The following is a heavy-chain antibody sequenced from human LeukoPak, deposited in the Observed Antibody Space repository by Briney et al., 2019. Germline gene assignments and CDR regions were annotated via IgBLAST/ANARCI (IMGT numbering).Heavy chain of an antibody. D-gene: IGHD1-26*01. CDR2: IYPGDSDT. J-gene: IGHJ4*02. V-gene: IGHV5-51*01. CDR1: GYIFTSYW. Sequence: GESLQISCKGSGYIFTSYWIGWVRQMPGKGLEWMGIIYPGDSDTRYSPSFQGQVTISADKSISAAYLQWSSLKASDTAMYYCARLVGATRGYFDYWGQGTLDTVSS. CDR3: ARLVGATRGYFDY.